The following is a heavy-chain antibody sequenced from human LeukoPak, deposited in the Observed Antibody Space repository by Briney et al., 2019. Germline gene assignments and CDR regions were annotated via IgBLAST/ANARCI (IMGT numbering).Heavy chain of an antibody. D-gene: IGHD6-13*01. J-gene: IGHJ4*02. CDR3: ARSIAAAGTEAALAY. V-gene: IGHV4-4*07. CDR1: GGSISSYY. CDR2: IYTSGST. Sequence: SETLSLTCTVSGGSISSYYWSWIRQPAGKGLEWIGRIYTSGSTNYNPSLKCRVTISVDTSKNQFSLKLSSVTAADTAVYYCARSIAAAGTEAALAYWGQGTLVTVSS.